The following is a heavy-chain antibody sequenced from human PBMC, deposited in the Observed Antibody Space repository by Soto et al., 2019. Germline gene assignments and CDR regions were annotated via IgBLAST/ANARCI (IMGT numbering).Heavy chain of an antibody. CDR1: GFTFRDYY. CDR2: ISGDGGST. Sequence: GGSLRLSCAASGFTFRDYYMTWIRQAPGKGLKWVSYISGDGGSTSYADSVKCVFTVSRDNARSSLFLQRNSLRAEDTAFYYCAKLVTIAAAGTVEYWGPGTLVTVSS. V-gene: IGHV3-11*01. J-gene: IGHJ4*02. CDR3: AKLVTIAAAGTVEY. D-gene: IGHD6-13*01.